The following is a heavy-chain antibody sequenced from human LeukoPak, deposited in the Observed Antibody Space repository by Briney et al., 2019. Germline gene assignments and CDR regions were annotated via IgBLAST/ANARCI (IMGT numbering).Heavy chain of an antibody. Sequence: PETLSLTCTVSDGSISSYYWSWIRQPPGKGLEWIGYIYYSRSTNYNPSLKSRVTISVDTSKNQLSLKLSSVTAADTAVYYCARVSRGSGWSRGGGYFDYWGQGTMVTVSS. D-gene: IGHD6-13*01. CDR2: IYYSRST. V-gene: IGHV4-59*01. CDR1: DGSISSYY. J-gene: IGHJ4*02. CDR3: ARVSRGSGWSRGGGYFDY.